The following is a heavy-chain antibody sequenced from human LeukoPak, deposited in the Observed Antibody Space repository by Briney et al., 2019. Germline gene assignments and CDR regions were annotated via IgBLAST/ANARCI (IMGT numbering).Heavy chain of an antibody. V-gene: IGHV3-21*01. CDR3: ARERDPGNWFDP. D-gene: IGHD1-1*01. J-gene: IGHJ5*02. CDR1: GFTFSIYR. Sequence: GGSLRLSCAVSGFTFSIYRMNWVRQAPGKGLEWVSAISSSRSYIYYADSVKGRFTISRDDAKNSLYLQMNSLRAEDTAVYYCARERDPGNWFDPWGQGTLVTVSS. CDR2: ISSSRSYI.